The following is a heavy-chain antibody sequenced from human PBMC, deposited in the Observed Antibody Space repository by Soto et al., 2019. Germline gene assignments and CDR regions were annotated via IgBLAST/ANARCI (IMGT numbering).Heavy chain of an antibody. Sequence: RLSCAPPGFTYSSYRMNWVRQAPGKGLEWVSYISSSSSTIYYADSVKGRFTISRDNAKNSLYLQMNSLRDEDMAVYYCARDRYCSSISCYDFDYWGKGTLVTGFS. CDR1: GFTYSSYR. CDR2: ISSSSSTI. J-gene: IGHJ4*02. CDR3: ARDRYCSSISCYDFDY. D-gene: IGHD2-2*01. V-gene: IGHV3-48*02.